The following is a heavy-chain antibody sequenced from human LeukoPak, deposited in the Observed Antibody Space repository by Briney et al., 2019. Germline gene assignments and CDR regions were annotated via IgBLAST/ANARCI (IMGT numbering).Heavy chain of an antibody. CDR2: ISGSGGST. D-gene: IGHD6-19*01. J-gene: IGHJ6*03. V-gene: IGHV3-23*01. Sequence: GGSLRLSCAASGFTFSSYAMSWVRQAPGKGLEWVSAISGSGGSTYYADSVEGRFTISRDNSKNTLYLQMNSLRAEDTAVYYCAKGYANSIGAYYYMDVWGKGTTVTVSS. CDR1: GFTFSSYA. CDR3: AKGYANSIGAYYYMDV.